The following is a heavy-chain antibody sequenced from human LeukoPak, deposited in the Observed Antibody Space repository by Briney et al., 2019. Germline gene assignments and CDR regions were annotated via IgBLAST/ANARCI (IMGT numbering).Heavy chain of an antibody. CDR2: IYPGDSDT. D-gene: IGHD6-19*01. V-gene: IGHV5-51*01. CDR3: ARHGGSGWSDDYFDY. Sequence: GESLKISCKGSGYSFTSYWIGWVRQMPGEGLEWMGIIYPGDSDTRYSPSFQGQVTISADKSISTAYLQWSSLEAPDTAMYYCARHGGSGWSDDYFDYWGQGTLVTVSS. J-gene: IGHJ4*02. CDR1: GYSFTSYW.